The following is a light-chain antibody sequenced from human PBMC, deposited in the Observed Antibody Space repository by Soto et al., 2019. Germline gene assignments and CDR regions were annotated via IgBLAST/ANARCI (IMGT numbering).Light chain of an antibody. CDR2: GAS. Sequence: EVVMTQSPATLSVSPGERATLSCRASESVSSNLAWYQQRPCQAHRLVIYGASTRATGIPARFSGGGSGTEFTLTISSLQSEDFAVYYCQQYNSWPTITFGQGTRLEIK. V-gene: IGKV3-15*01. CDR1: ESVSSN. CDR3: QQYNSWPTIT. J-gene: IGKJ5*01.